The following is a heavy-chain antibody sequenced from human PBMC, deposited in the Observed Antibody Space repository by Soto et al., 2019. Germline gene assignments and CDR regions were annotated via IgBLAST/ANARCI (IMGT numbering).Heavy chain of an antibody. J-gene: IGHJ4*02. CDR3: ARYSSGWYTDY. CDR1: GGSFSGYY. V-gene: IGHV4-34*01. D-gene: IGHD6-19*01. CDR2: INHSGST. Sequence: SETLSLTCAVYGGSFSGYYWSWIRQPPGKGLEWIGEINHSGSTNYNPSLKSRVTISVDTSKNQFSLKLSSVTAADTAVYYCARYSSGWYTDYWGQGTLVTVSS.